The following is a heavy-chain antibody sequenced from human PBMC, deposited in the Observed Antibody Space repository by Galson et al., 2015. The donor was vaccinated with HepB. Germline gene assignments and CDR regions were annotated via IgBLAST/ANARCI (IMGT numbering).Heavy chain of an antibody. CDR3: GRREYNDI. CDR2: IDPKRGDR. D-gene: IGHD1-1*01. Sequence: SVKVSCKASGYTFTDYYMHWVRQAPGQGLEWMGWIDPKRGDRKYAQKFHGRVTMTRDASDRTAYMELSRLTSDDTAVYYCGRREYNDIWGQGTLVTVSS. CDR1: GYTFTDYY. J-gene: IGHJ4*02. V-gene: IGHV1-2*02.